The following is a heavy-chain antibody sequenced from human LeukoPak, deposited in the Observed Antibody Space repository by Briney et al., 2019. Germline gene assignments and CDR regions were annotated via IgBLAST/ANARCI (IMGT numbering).Heavy chain of an antibody. CDR1: GFTFSNYW. Sequence: GGSLRLSCTASGFTFSNYWMHWVRQTPGKGLVWVSHINNDGTSTTYADSVKGRFTISRDNAKNSVYLHMNSLRAEDTAVYYCARAAAGSGNYYYYMDVWGKGTTVTVSS. CDR2: INNDGTST. D-gene: IGHD6-13*01. CDR3: ARAAAGSGNYYYYMDV. V-gene: IGHV3-74*01. J-gene: IGHJ6*03.